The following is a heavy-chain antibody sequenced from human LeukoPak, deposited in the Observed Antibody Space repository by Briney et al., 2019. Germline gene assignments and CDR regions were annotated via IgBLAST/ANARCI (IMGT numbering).Heavy chain of an antibody. J-gene: IGHJ6*02. Sequence: SETLSLTCTVSGGSISSYYWSWIRQPPGKGLEWIGYIYYSGSTNYNPSLKSRVTISVDTSKNQFSLKLSSVTAADTAVYYCARQGGYDSPSHYYYYYGMDVWGQGTTVTVSS. V-gene: IGHV4-59*08. CDR2: IYYSGST. CDR3: ARQGGYDSPSHYYYYYGMDV. D-gene: IGHD5-12*01. CDR1: GGSISSYY.